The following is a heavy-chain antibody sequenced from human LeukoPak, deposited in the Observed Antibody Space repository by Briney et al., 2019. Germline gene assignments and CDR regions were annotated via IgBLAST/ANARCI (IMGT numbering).Heavy chain of an antibody. J-gene: IGHJ4*02. V-gene: IGHV1-69*13. CDR2: IIPIFGTA. Sequence: SVKVSCKASGGTFSSYAISWVRQAPGQGLEWMGGIIPIFGTANYAQKFQGRVTITADESTSTAYMELSSLRFEDTAVYYCARDAGTVTTFGYWGQGTLVTVSS. CDR3: ARDAGTVTTFGY. D-gene: IGHD4-17*01. CDR1: GGTFSSYA.